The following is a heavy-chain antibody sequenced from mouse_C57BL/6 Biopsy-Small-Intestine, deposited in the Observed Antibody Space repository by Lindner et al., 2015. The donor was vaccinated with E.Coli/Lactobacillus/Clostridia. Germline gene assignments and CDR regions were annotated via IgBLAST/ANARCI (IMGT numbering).Heavy chain of an antibody. CDR1: GYTFTDYY. CDR2: INPNSGGT. CDR3: ARDGPYYDFSSGYYSQGHYLDS. Sequence: SVKVSCKASGYTFTDYYIHWVRQAPGQGLQWMGWINPNSGGTNYAQKFQGLVTMTRDRSITTVYMELSRVTSDDTAVYYCARDGPYYDFSSGYYSQGHYLDSWGQGTLVTVSS. V-gene: IGHV1-18*01. J-gene: IGHJ4*01. D-gene: IGHD2-12*01.